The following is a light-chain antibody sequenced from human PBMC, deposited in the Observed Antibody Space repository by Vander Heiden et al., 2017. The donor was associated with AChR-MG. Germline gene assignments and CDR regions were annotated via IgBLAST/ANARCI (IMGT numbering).Light chain of an antibody. Sequence: SALTQPASVLGTPGRSISISCTGTSRDVGGYNCVSWYQQHPGKAPKLMVYDVSNRPSGVSKRFSGSKSGNTASLTISGLQAEDEADYYCSSYTSSSTWVFGTGTKVTVL. V-gene: IGLV2-14*03. CDR1: SRDVGGYNC. CDR2: DVS. J-gene: IGLJ1*01. CDR3: SSYTSSSTWV.